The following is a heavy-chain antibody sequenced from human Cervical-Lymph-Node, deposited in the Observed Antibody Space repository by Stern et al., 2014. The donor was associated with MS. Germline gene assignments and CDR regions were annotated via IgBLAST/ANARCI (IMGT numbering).Heavy chain of an antibody. Sequence: DQLVESGGGVVQPGRSLRLACAASGFTFTSYAMHWVRQAPGKGLECVAHISYDGSNKYSADSVTGRFTISRDDSKNTVYLQMNSLRAEDTAVYYCARDYNYFGSGSLDYWGQGTLVNVSS. V-gene: IGHV3-30*03. J-gene: IGHJ4*02. CDR3: ARDYNYFGSGSLDY. D-gene: IGHD3-10*01. CDR1: GFTFTSYA. CDR2: ISYDGSNK.